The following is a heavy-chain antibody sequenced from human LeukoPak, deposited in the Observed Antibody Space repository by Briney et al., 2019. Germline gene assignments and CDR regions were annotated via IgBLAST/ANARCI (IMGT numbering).Heavy chain of an antibody. CDR3: LRDLNWSLDQ. CDR2: IKSDGITI. V-gene: IGHV3-74*01. D-gene: IGHD1-20*01. J-gene: IGHJ4*02. CDR1: GFTFSNYM. Sequence: GGSLRLSCAASGFTFSNYMMHWVRQAPGKGLVWVSRIKSDGITITYADSVKGRLTISRDNAKNTLYLQMNSLRAEDTAVYYCLRDLNWSLDQWGQGTLVTVSS.